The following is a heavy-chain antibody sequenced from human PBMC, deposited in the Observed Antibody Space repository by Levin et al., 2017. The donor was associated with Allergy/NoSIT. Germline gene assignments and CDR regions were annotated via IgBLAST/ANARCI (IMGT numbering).Heavy chain of an antibody. J-gene: IGHJ3*01. CDR1: GFPFSDYA. D-gene: IGHD1/OR15-1a*01. Sequence: GGSLRLSCAASGFPFSDYAMTWVRQAPGKGLEWVSVITGGGSTTYYGDSVKGRFTASRDNSKNTLFLELDSLRAEDTAIYYCAKKQGGTTGFSFDVWGRGTMVTVSS. V-gene: IGHV3-23*01. CDR3: AKKQGGTTGFSFDV. CDR2: ITGGGSTT.